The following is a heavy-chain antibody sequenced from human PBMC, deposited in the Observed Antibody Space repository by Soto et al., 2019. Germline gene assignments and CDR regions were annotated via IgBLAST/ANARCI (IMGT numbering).Heavy chain of an antibody. CDR2: ISGSGGST. Sequence: SLRLSCAASGFTFSSYAMSWVRQAPGKGLEWVSAISGSGGSTYYADSVKGRFTISRDNSKNTLYLQMNSLRAEDTAVYYCAKASVLLWFGEFPIDYWGQGTLVTVSS. V-gene: IGHV3-23*01. CDR1: GFTFSSYA. D-gene: IGHD3-10*01. J-gene: IGHJ4*02. CDR3: AKASVLLWFGEFPIDY.